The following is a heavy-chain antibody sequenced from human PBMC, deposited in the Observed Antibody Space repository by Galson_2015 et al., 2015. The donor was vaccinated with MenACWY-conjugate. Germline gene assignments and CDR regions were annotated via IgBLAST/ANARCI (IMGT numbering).Heavy chain of an antibody. CDR1: GFMFSSYD. V-gene: IGHV3-48*02. CDR3: ARETIVVPSDY. Sequence: SLRPSCAASGFMFSSYDMNWVRQAPRKGPEWVAYISSSGRTIHYAASVKGRFTISRDHSDNSLYLQMNSLRDEDTAVYYCARETIVVPSDYWGQGTLVTVSS. CDR2: ISSSGRTI. D-gene: IGHD3-10*01. J-gene: IGHJ4*02.